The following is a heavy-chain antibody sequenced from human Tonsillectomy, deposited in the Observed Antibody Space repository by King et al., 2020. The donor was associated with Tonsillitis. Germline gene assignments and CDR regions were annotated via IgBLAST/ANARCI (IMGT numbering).Heavy chain of an antibody. V-gene: IGHV3-23*04. CDR1: GFTFSSYA. J-gene: IGHJ4*02. D-gene: IGHD3-3*01. Sequence: VQLVESGGGLVQPGGSLRLSCAASGFTFSSYAMSWVRQAPGKGLEWVSAISGSGGSTYYADSVKGRFTISRDNSKNTLYLQMNSLRAEDTAVYYCAKEGNDFWSGYGAYYFDYWGQGTLVTVSS. CDR3: AKEGNDFWSGYGAYYFDY. CDR2: ISGSGGST.